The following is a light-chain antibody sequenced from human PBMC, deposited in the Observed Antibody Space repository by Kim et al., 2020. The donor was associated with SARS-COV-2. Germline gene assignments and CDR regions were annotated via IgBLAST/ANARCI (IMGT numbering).Light chain of an antibody. J-gene: IGKJ2*01. V-gene: IGKV1-33*01. CDR1: QGISNY. CDR3: QQYDNLPRYT. CDR2: DAS. Sequence: ATVGDRVTITCQASQGISNYLNWYQQKPGKAPKLLIYDASNLETGVPSRFSGSGSGTDFTFTISSLQPEDIATYYCQQYDNLPRYTFGQGTKLEI.